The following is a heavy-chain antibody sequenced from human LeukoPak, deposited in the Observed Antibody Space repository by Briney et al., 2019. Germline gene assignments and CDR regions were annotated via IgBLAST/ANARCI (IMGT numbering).Heavy chain of an antibody. D-gene: IGHD6-19*01. Sequence: SQTLSLTCAISGDSVSSNSVTWNWIRQSPSRGLEWLGRTYYRSTWYNDYAVSVRGRITVNPDTSKNQFSLHLNSVTPEDTAVYYCARGSGWYWGLVSHYYYYGMDVWGQGTTVTVSS. V-gene: IGHV6-1*01. CDR1: GDSVSSNSVT. J-gene: IGHJ6*02. CDR3: ARGSGWYWGLVSHYYYYGMDV. CDR2: TYYRSTWYN.